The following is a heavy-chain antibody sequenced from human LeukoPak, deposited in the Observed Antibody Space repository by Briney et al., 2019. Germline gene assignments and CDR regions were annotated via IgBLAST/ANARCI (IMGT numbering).Heavy chain of an antibody. Sequence: PSETLSLTCTVSGVSISSYYWSWIRQPPGKGLEWIGYTYYSGSTNYNPSLKSRVTISVDTSKNQFSLELTSVTAADTAMYYCATSSSTMRYDAFDIWGQGTLVTVSS. CDR3: ATSSSTMRYDAFDI. D-gene: IGHD3-22*01. J-gene: IGHJ3*02. CDR1: GVSISSYY. CDR2: TYYSGST. V-gene: IGHV4-59*01.